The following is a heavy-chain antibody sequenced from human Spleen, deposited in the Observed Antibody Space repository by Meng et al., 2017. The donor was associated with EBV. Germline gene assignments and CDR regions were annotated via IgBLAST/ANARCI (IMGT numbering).Heavy chain of an antibody. Sequence: QVAVRGMMSRYGALLLTGAVSGGSMSVSIWWNWVRQPQGKGLEWIGEIYHSGSTNYNPVLQSRVTVSLDKSKNHFSLKLNSVTAADTAVYYCARFDYGSYWFDPWGQGTLVTVYS. J-gene: IGHJ5*02. CDR2: IYHSGST. CDR1: GGSMSVSIW. CDR3: ARFDYGSYWFDP. V-gene: IGHV4-4*02. D-gene: IGHD3-16*01.